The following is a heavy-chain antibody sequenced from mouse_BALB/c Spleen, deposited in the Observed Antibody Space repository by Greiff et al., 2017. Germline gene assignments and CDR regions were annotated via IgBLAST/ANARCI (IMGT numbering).Heavy chain of an antibody. Sequence: QVQLQQPGAELVKPGASVKISCKASGYTFTSYWMNWVKQRPGQGLEWIGEIDPSDSYTNNNQKFKDKATLTVDKSSSTAYMQLSSLTSEDSAVYYCARTDSYGSRGMDYWGQGTSVTVSS. J-gene: IGHJ4*01. CDR2: IDPSDSYT. D-gene: IGHD1-1*01. V-gene: IGHV1S126*01. CDR3: ARTDSYGSRGMDY. CDR1: GYTFTSYW.